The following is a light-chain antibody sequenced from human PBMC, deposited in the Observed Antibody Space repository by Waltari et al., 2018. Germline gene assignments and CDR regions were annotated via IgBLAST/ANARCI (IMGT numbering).Light chain of an antibody. CDR1: QSIANN. CDR2: GES. CDR3: QQYSNWPRT. Sequence: EIVMTQSPATLSVSPGETATLSCRASQSIANNLAWYQQKPGQAPKVFIYGESTRATTVPARFSGSGSGTEFTLTISSLQSEDFAVYYCQQYSNWPRTFGQGTKVEIK. J-gene: IGKJ1*01. V-gene: IGKV3-15*01.